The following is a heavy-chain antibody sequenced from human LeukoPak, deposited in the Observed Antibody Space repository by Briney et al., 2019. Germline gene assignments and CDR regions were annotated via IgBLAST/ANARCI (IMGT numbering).Heavy chain of an antibody. CDR2: IYHSGST. D-gene: IGHD5-12*01. CDR3: ARHVQYSGYGFGGYYFDY. J-gene: IGHJ4*02. Sequence: SETLSLTCAVSGYSIGSGYYWGWIRQPPGKGLEWIGSIYHSGSTYYNPSLKSRVTISVDTSKNQFSLKLSSVTAADTAVYYCARHVQYSGYGFGGYYFDYWGQGTLVTVSS. V-gene: IGHV4-38-2*01. CDR1: GYSIGSGYY.